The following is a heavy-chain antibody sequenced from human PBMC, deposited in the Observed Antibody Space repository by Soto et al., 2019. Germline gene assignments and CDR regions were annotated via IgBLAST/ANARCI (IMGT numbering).Heavy chain of an antibody. J-gene: IGHJ4*02. CDR1: GFTYSTYT. CDR2: ISYDGNNK. Sequence: GGSLRLSCAASGFTYSTYTMHWVRQAPGKGLEWVAVISYDGNNKFYADSVKGRFTISRDNAKNSLYLQMSSLRAEDTALYYCARDLFDYWGQGTLVTVSS. CDR3: ARDLFDY. V-gene: IGHV3-30-3*01.